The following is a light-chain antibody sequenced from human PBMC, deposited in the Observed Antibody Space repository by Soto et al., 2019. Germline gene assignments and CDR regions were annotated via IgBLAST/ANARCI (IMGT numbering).Light chain of an antibody. CDR2: EVS. CDR3: SSYAGSNNLYV. CDR1: SXDVGGYNY. V-gene: IGLV2-8*01. J-gene: IGLJ1*01. Sequence: SVLTQPPSASGSPGQSVTISCTGTSXDVGGYNYVSWYQQHPGKAPKLMIYEVSKRPSGVPDRFSGSKSGNTASLTVSGLQAEDEADYYCSSYAGSNNLYVFGTGTKVTVL.